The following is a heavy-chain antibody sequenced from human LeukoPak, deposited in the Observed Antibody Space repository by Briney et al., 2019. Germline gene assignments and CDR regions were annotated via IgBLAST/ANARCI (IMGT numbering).Heavy chain of an antibody. D-gene: IGHD2-2*01. CDR1: GFTFDDYA. J-gene: IGHJ6*02. V-gene: IGHV3-9*01. Sequence: GGSLRLSCAASGFTFDDYAMHWVRQAPGRGREGVSGNSWNSGSIGYADSVKGRFTISRDNAKNSLYLQMNSLRAEDTALYYCAKAAAILEFSYYYYYGMDVWGQGTTVTVSS. CDR2: NSWNSGSI. CDR3: AKAAAILEFSYYYYYGMDV.